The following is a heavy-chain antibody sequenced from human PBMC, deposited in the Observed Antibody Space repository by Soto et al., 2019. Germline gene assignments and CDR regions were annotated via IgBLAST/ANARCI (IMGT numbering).Heavy chain of an antibody. CDR3: AKVSRSSGWKHWFGP. D-gene: IGHD6-19*01. Sequence: GGSLRLSCAASGFTFSSYGMHWVRQAPGKGLEWVAVISYDGSNKYYADSVKGRFTISRDNSKNTLYLQMNSLRAEDTAVYYCAKVSRSSGWKHWFGPWGQGTLVTVSS. CDR1: GFTFSSYG. CDR2: ISYDGSNK. V-gene: IGHV3-30*18. J-gene: IGHJ5*02.